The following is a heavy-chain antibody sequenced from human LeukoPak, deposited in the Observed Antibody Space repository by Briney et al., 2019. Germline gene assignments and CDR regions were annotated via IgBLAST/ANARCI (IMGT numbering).Heavy chain of an antibody. CDR1: GYTFTSYV. Sequence: GASVKVSCKASGYTFTSYVMNWVRQAPGQGLEWMGWINTNTGNPTYAQGFTGRFVFSLDTSVSTAYLQISSLKAEDTAVYYCARALSPVEILAVDYWGQGTLVTVSS. D-gene: IGHD5-24*01. CDR2: INTNTGNP. V-gene: IGHV7-4-1*02. CDR3: ARALSPVEILAVDY. J-gene: IGHJ4*02.